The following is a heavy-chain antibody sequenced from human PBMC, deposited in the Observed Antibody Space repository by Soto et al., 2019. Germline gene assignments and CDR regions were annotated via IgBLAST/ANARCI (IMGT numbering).Heavy chain of an antibody. V-gene: IGHV1-2*02. J-gene: IGHJ3*01. D-gene: IGHD1-1*01. CDR3: AREASSIAGTTNAFDV. CDR2: ISPKTGGT. Sequence: GPSVKVSCKASGYTFTGYYVHWVRQAPGQGPEWMGWISPKTGGTNLAQNFQGRVTMTRDTSFSTASMELSGLTSDDTAAYYCAREASSIAGTTNAFDVWGQGTTVTVSS. CDR1: GYTFTGYY.